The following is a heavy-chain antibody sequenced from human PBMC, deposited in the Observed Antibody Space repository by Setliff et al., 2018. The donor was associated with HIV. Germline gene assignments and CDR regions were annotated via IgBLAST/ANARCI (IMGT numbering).Heavy chain of an antibody. CDR3: ARDPFGELAGLTLGWYFDL. D-gene: IGHD3-10*01. CDR2: IIPIFGKA. Sequence: SVKVSCKASGYTFTSYYMHWVRQAPGQGLEWMGGIIPIFGKANYAQKFQGRVTITADESTNTAYMELRSLRSEDTAVYYCARDPFGELAGLTLGWYFDLWGRGTLVTVSS. V-gene: IGHV1-69*13. CDR1: GYTFTSYY. J-gene: IGHJ2*01.